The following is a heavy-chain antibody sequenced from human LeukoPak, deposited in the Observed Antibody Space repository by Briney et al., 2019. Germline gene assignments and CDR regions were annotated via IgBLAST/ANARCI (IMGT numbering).Heavy chain of an antibody. CDR2: IYSTGST. CDR3: ARGTDYYDSSGYSWFDP. D-gene: IGHD3-22*01. CDR1: GGSISSGGYY. J-gene: IGHJ5*02. Sequence: SETLSLTCTVSGGSISSGGYYWSWIRQPAGKGLEYLGRIYSTGSTNYNPSLRSRVTISVDTSKNHFSLKLSSVTAADTAVYYCARGTDYYDSSGYSWFDPWGQGTLVTVSS. V-gene: IGHV4-61*02.